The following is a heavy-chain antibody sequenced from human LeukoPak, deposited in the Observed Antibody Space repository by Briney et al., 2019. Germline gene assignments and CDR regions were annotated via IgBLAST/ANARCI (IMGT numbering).Heavy chain of an antibody. V-gene: IGHV4-38-2*02. Sequence: PSETLSLTCTVSGYSISSGYYWGWIRQPPGKGLEWIGSIYHSGSTNYNPSLKSRVTISVDTSKNQFSLKLSSVTAADTAVYYCARGLRDDYYYYYYMDVWGKGTTVTVSS. CDR2: IYHSGST. J-gene: IGHJ6*03. CDR1: GYSISSGYY. CDR3: ARGLRDDYYYYYYMDV.